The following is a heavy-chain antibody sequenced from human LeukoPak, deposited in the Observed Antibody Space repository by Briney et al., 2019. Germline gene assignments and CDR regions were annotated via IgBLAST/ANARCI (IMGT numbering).Heavy chain of an antibody. CDR3: ARGRQLLMGVAFDY. V-gene: IGHV3-30*04. CDR1: GFTFSSYA. Sequence: GSLRLSCAASGFTFSSYAMHWVRQAPGKGLEWVAVISYDGSNKYYADSVKGRFTISRDNSKNTLYLQMNSLRAEDTAVYYCARGRQLLMGVAFDYWGQGTLVTVSS. J-gene: IGHJ4*02. D-gene: IGHD2-2*01. CDR2: ISYDGSNK.